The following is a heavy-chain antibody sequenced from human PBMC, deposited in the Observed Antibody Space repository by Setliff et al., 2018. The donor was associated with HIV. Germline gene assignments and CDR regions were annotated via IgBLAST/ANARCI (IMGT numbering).Heavy chain of an antibody. CDR2: IYTSGNT. Sequence: SETLSLTCTVSGVSISNYYWSWIRQPAGKGLEWIGRIYTSGNTNYNPSLKSRVTMSVDASKKQFSLKLTSVTAADTAVYYCAGHFYYSGSGIWAGLDSWGQGTLVTVSS. CDR3: AGHFYYSGSGIWAGLDS. D-gene: IGHD3-10*01. CDR1: GVSISNYY. J-gene: IGHJ4*02. V-gene: IGHV4-4*07.